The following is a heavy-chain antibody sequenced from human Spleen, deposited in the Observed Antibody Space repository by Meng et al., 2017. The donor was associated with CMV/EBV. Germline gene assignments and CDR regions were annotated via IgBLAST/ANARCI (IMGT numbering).Heavy chain of an antibody. CDR3: ARIERRRILKYCGSDCSTTDY. Sequence: SNLCTWVHLVPGQGLEWIGEICHSASTNYSPSLKSRVTISVDKFKNQFSLKLGSVTAADTAVYYCARIERRRILKYCGSDCSTTDYWGQGTLVTVSS. V-gene: IGHV4-4*02. CDR2: ICHSAST. J-gene: IGHJ4*02. D-gene: IGHD2-21*02. CDR1: SNL.